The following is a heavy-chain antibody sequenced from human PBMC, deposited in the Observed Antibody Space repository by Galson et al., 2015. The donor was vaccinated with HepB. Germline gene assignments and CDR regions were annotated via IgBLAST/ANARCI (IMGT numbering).Heavy chain of an antibody. V-gene: IGHV1-69*01. Sequence: QSGAEVKKPGESLKISCKASGGTFSSYAISWVRQAPGQGLEWMGGIIPIFGTANYAQKFQGRVTITADESTSTAYMELSSLRSEDTAVYYCAREGCSGGTCFSDYWGQGTLVTVSS. J-gene: IGHJ4*02. CDR3: AREGCSGGTCFSDY. CDR1: GGTFSSYA. D-gene: IGHD2-15*01. CDR2: IIPIFGTA.